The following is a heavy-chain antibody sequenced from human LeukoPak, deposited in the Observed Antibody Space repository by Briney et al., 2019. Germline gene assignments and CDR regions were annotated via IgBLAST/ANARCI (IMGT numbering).Heavy chain of an antibody. V-gene: IGHV3-53*01. Sequence: PGGSLRLSCAASGFTFSSYTMTWVRQAPGKGLEWVSVIYSGGTTYYADSVKGRFTISRDNSKNTLSLQMNSLRAEDTAVYYCARDGYGNNYMDVWGKGTTVTVSS. CDR2: IYSGGTT. CDR3: ARDGYGNNYMDV. D-gene: IGHD1/OR15-1a*01. CDR1: GFTFSSYT. J-gene: IGHJ6*03.